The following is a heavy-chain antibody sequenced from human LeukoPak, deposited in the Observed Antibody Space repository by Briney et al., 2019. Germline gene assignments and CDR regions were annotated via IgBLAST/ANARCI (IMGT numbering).Heavy chain of an antibody. CDR3: ARDESVLDGGYEGTLAV. D-gene: IGHD5-12*01. CDR1: GFSFNTYA. CDR2: ISRSGDSS. Sequence: GGSLRLSCATSGFSFNTYAMSWVRQPTGKGVDWVSSISRSGDSSYYAASLKGRFTISRDNSKNILYLQMKSLIAGDTAVYYCARDESVLDGGYEGTLAVWGQGTVVTVSS. V-gene: IGHV3-23*01. J-gene: IGHJ3*01.